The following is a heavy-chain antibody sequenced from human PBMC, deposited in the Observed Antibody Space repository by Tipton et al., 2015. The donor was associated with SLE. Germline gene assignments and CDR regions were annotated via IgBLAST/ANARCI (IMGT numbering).Heavy chain of an antibody. CDR1: GFTFSSYG. V-gene: IGHV3-30*03. Sequence: SLRLSCAASGFTFSSYGMHWVRQAPGKGLEWVAVISYDGSNKYYADSVKGRFTISRDNSKNTLYLQMNSLRAEDTAVYYCARGGSIVVVTAGYFDLWGRGTLVAVSS. D-gene: IGHD2-21*02. CDR2: ISYDGSNK. J-gene: IGHJ2*01. CDR3: ARGGSIVVVTAGYFDL.